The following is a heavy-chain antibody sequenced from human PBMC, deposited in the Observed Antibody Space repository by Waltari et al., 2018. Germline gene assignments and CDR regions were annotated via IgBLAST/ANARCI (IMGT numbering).Heavy chain of an antibody. CDR1: GASMSSGDW. J-gene: IGHJ4*02. V-gene: IGHV4-4*02. CDR2: IQRSGRT. D-gene: IGHD2-15*01. Sequence: QMQLQESGPGLVKPSGTLSVTCTISGASMSSGDWWSWVRQSPEKGLEWIGQIQRSGRTHYNPSFESRVSISIDTSNNQFSLKVSSTTAADTAVYYCARDHGRGIYLDSWGRGTLVTVSA. CDR3: ARDHGRGIYLDS.